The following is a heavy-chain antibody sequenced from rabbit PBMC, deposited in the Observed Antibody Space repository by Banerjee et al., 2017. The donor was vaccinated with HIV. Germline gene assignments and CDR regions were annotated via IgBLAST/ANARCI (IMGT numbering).Heavy chain of an antibody. CDR3: ARRWASSGVYWDTYFNL. D-gene: IGHD1-1*01. CDR1: GFSFSSSYY. V-gene: IGHV1S40*01. Sequence: QSLEESGGDLVKPGASLTLTCTASGFSFSSSYYMCWVRQAPGKGPEWIACIHAGSSGGTYCASWAKGRFTISKTSSTTVTLQMTSLTAADTATYFCARRWASSGVYWDTYFNLWGPGTLVTVS. CDR2: IHAGSSGGT. J-gene: IGHJ4*01.